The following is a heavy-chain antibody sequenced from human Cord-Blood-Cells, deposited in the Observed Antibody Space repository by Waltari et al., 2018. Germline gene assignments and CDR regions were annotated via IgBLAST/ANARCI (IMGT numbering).Heavy chain of an antibody. D-gene: IGHD3-22*01. Sequence: QVQLQESGPGLVKPSETLSLTCPVSGGSISSYYWSWIRQPPGKGLEWIGSIYYSGRTTYNPSLRSRVTISVDTSKNQFSLKLSSMTAADTAVYYCARLSYYESSDLGTDYYYGMDVWGQGTTVTVSS. CDR1: GGSISSYY. CDR2: IYYSGRT. CDR3: ARLSYYESSDLGTDYYYGMDV. V-gene: IGHV4-59*08. J-gene: IGHJ6*02.